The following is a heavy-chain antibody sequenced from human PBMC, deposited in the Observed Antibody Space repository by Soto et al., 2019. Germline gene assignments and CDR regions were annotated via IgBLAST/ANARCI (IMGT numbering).Heavy chain of an antibody. V-gene: IGHV4-59*12. D-gene: IGHD6-19*01. CDR2: IYYSGYT. CDR3: ARDLEGTVTGRGAFGI. Sequence: PSETLSLTCTVSGGSISSYYWSWIRQPPGKGLEWIGYIYYSGYTDYHPSLKSRVIISVDPSNNQFSLILNSVTAADTAVYYCARDLEGTVTGRGAFGIWGRGTLVTVSS. J-gene: IGHJ3*02. CDR1: GGSISSYY.